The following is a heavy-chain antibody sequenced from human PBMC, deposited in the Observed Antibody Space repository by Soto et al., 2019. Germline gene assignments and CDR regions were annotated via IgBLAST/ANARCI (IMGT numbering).Heavy chain of an antibody. CDR3: ATMGTPVTGLYYFDY. D-gene: IGHD4-17*01. V-gene: IGHV4-30-4*01. Sequence: QVQLQESGPGLVKPSQTLSLTCTVSGGSISSGNYYWSWIRQPPGNGLEWIGFISYSGTTHYSASLRSRVSISVDTSENQFSLVLSSVTAADTAVYYCATMGTPVTGLYYFDYWGQGTLVTVSS. J-gene: IGHJ4*02. CDR2: ISYSGTT. CDR1: GGSISSGNYY.